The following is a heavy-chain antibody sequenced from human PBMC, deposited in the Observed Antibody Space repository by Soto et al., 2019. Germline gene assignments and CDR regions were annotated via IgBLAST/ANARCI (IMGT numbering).Heavy chain of an antibody. D-gene: IGHD2-15*01. CDR3: AEVDPGHCNMYSCREFAY. V-gene: IGHV3-23*01. CDR1: GFTFSSYS. Sequence: EVQLLESGGGLVQPGGSLRLSCAGSGFTFSSYSMSWVRQAPGKGLEWVSSLNPGGDKTYYADSVKGRFTISRDNSKNTLYLQMNSVRAEDTAVYYCAEVDPGHCNMYSCREFAYWGPGTLVTVSS. CDR2: LNPGGDKT. J-gene: IGHJ4*02.